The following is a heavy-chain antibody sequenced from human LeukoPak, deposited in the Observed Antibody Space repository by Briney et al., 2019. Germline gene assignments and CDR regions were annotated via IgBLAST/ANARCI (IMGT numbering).Heavy chain of an antibody. CDR2: ISYDGSNK. D-gene: IGHD4-17*01. J-gene: IGHJ4*02. V-gene: IGHV3-30*04. CDR3: ARGQTLTTVTTRFYFDY. Sequence: GGSLRLSCAASGFTFSSYAMHWVRQAPGKGLEWVAVISYDGSNKYYADSVKGRFTISRDNAKNSLYLQMNSLRAEDTAVYYCARGQTLTTVTTRFYFDYWGQGTLVTVSS. CDR1: GFTFSSYA.